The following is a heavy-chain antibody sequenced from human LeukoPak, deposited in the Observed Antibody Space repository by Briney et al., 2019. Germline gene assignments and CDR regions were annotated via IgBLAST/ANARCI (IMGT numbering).Heavy chain of an antibody. CDR1: RYSFTSYD. CDR2: MNPNSGNT. CDR3: ARGLGVPGVYPDLRF. V-gene: IGHV1-8*01. J-gene: IGHJ4*02. D-gene: IGHD2-2*01. Sequence: GASVKVSCKASRYSFTSYDIKWGPQATGQGLEWMGCMNPNSGNTGYAQKFQGRVTMTRDTSISTAYMELRSLRSEDTAVYYCARGLGVPGVYPDLRFWGQGTLVTVSS.